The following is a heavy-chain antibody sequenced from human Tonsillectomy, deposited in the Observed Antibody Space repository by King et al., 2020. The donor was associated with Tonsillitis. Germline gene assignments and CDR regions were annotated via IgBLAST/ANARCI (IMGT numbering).Heavy chain of an antibody. D-gene: IGHD3-22*01. CDR2: ISWNSGSI. CDR3: AKDAGGSGYYCYYYYMYV. CDR1: GFTFDDYA. Sequence: VQLVESGGGLVQPGRSLRLSCAASGFTFDDYAMHWVRHAPGRGLEWVSGISWNSGSIVNADSVKGRFTISRDNAKNSPYLQMNSLRAEDTALYYCAKDAGGSGYYCYYYYMYVWGKGTTVTVSS. J-gene: IGHJ6*03. V-gene: IGHV3-9*01.